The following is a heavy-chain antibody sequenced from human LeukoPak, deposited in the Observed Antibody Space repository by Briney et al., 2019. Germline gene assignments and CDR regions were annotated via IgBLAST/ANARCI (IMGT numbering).Heavy chain of an antibody. D-gene: IGHD4/OR15-4a*01. V-gene: IGHV3-30*18. Sequence: GGSLRLSCAASGFTFSSYGMHRVRQAPGKGLEWVAVISYDGSNKYYADSVKGRFTISRDNSKNTLYLQMNSLRAEDTAVYYCAKADTLTNHFYYYGMDVWGQGTTVTVSS. J-gene: IGHJ6*02. CDR1: GFTFSSYG. CDR2: ISYDGSNK. CDR3: AKADTLTNHFYYYGMDV.